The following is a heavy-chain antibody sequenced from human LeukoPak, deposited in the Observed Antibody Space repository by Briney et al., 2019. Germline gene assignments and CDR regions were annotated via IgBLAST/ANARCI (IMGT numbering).Heavy chain of an antibody. V-gene: IGHV1-18*01. Sequence: ASVKVSCKASGYTFNTYGITWVRQAPGQGLEWMGWISPYNGNTNYAQKFQGRVTLTTDTSTSTAYMELRSLRSDDTAVYYCARPLGYCSGGSCPFQHWGQGTLVTVSS. D-gene: IGHD2-15*01. J-gene: IGHJ1*01. CDR2: ISPYNGNT. CDR3: ARPLGYCSGGSCPFQH. CDR1: GYTFNTYG.